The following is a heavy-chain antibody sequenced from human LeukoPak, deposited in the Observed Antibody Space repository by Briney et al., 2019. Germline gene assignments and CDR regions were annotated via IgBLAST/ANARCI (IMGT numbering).Heavy chain of an antibody. CDR2: IYYSGST. V-gene: IGHV4-59*01. D-gene: IGHD3-22*01. CDR1: GGSISSYY. Sequence: SETLSLTCTVSGGSISSYYWSWIRQPPGKGLEWIGYIYYSGSTNYNPSLKSRVTISVDTSKNQFSLKLSSVTAADTAVYYCARGVVVITNQYNWLDPWGQGTLVTVSS. J-gene: IGHJ5*02. CDR3: ARGVVVITNQYNWLDP.